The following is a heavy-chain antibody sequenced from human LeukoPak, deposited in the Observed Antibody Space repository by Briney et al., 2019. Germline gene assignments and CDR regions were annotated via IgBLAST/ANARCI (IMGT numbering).Heavy chain of an antibody. CDR1: GFTFDDYA. V-gene: IGHV3-9*03. CDR3: AKDMDDILPGAAFDI. CDR2: IRWNSGSI. J-gene: IGHJ3*02. Sequence: PGGSLRLSCAASGFTFDDYAMHWVRQAPGKGLEWVSGIRWNSGSIGYADSVKGRFTISRDNAKNSLYLQMNSLRAEDMALYYCAKDMDDILPGAAFDIWGQGTMVTVSS. D-gene: IGHD3-9*01.